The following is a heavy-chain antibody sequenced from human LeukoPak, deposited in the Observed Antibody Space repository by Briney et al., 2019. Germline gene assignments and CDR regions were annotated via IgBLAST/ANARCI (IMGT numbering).Heavy chain of an antibody. Sequence: ASVKVSCKASGYTLTSYYMHWVRQAPGQGLEWMGIINPSGGSTSYAQKFQGRVTMTRDTSISTAYMELSRLRSDDTAVYYCARVRRYDYVWGSYPYWGQGTLVTVSS. V-gene: IGHV1-46*01. CDR2: INPSGGST. D-gene: IGHD3-16*02. CDR1: GYTLTSYY. J-gene: IGHJ4*02. CDR3: ARVRRYDYVWGSYPY.